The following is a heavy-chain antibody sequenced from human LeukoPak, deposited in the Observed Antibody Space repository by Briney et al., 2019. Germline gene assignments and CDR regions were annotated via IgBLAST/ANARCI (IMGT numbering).Heavy chain of an antibody. CDR3: AREEVVVPGPGMDV. J-gene: IGHJ6*02. CDR2: ISYDGSNK. CDR1: GFTFSSYA. Sequence: PGGSLRLSCSASGFTFSSYAMHWVRQAPGKGLEWVAVISYDGSNKYYADSVKGRFTISRDNSKNTLYLQMNSLRAEDTAVYYCAREEVVVPGPGMDVWGQGTTVTVSS. D-gene: IGHD2-15*01. V-gene: IGHV3-30-3*01.